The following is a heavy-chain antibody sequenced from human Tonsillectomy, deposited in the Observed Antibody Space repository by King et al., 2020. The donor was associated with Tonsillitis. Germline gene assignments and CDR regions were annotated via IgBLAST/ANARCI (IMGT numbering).Heavy chain of an antibody. J-gene: IGHJ5*02. D-gene: IGHD3-10*01. CDR3: ARDLDLTMVRGVSAMSS. Sequence: QLVQSGSELKKPGASVKVSCKASGYTFTSYAMNWVRQAPEQGLEWMGWINTNTGNPTYAQGFTGRFVFSLDTSVSTAYLQISSLKAEDTAVYYCARDLDLTMVRGVSAMSSWGQGTLVTVSS. CDR1: GYTFTSYA. V-gene: IGHV7-4-1*02. CDR2: INTNTGNP.